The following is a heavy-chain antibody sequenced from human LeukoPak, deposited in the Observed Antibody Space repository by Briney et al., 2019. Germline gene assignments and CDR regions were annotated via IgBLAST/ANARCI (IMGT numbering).Heavy chain of an antibody. CDR1: GFTFSTYA. Sequence: GGSLRLSCAASGFTFSTYAMTWVRQAPGKGLEWVSGFSDSGGATYYADSVKGRSTISRDNSKNTLYLQMNSLRAEDTAVYYCAKVRVTGYSSFDSWGQGTLVTVSS. CDR2: FSDSGGAT. J-gene: IGHJ4*02. D-gene: IGHD3-9*01. V-gene: IGHV3-23*01. CDR3: AKVRVTGYSSFDS.